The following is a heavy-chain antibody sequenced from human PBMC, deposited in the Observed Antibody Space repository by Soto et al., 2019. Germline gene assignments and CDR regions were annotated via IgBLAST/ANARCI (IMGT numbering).Heavy chain of an antibody. Sequence: SVKVSCKASGGAFSSYAISWVRQAPGQGLEWMGGIIPIFGTANYAQKFQGRVTITADESTSTAYMELSSLRSEDTAVYYCARVSTYYYDSSGYYFDPWGQGTLVTVS. CDR2: IIPIFGTA. V-gene: IGHV1-69*13. D-gene: IGHD3-22*01. J-gene: IGHJ5*02. CDR3: ARVSTYYYDSSGYYFDP. CDR1: GGAFSSYA.